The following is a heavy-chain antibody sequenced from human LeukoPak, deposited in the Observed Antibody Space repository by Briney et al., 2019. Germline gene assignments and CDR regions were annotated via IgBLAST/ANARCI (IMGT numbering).Heavy chain of an antibody. CDR1: TNSNNC. V-gene: IGHV3-48*02. CDR2: ISSRSSSV. J-gene: IGHJ4*02. CDR3: ARAMRNGYDY. D-gene: IGHD5-24*01. Sequence: TNSNNCMDTIRQAPGKRLEWDSYISSRSSSVYYADSVKGRFTISRDNAENSLYLQMNSLRDEDTGVYYCARAMRNGYDYWGQGTLVTVSS.